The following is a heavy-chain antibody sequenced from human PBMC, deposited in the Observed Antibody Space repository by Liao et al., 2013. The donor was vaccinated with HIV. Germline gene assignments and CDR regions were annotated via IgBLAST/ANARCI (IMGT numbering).Heavy chain of an antibody. CDR3: AREVAYYDSSGPTLDY. J-gene: IGHJ4*02. V-gene: IGHV4-34*01. D-gene: IGHD3-22*01. CDR1: GGSFSGYY. CDR2: INHSGST. Sequence: QVQLQQWGAGLLKPSETLSLTCAVYGGSFSGYYWSWIRQPPGKGLEWIGEINHSGSTNYNPSLKSRVTISVDTSKNQFSLKLSSVTAADTAVYYCAREVAYYDSSGPTLDYWGQGTLVTVSS.